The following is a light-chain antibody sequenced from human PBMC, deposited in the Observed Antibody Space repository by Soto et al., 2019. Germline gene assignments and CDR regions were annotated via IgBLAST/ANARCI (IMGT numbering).Light chain of an antibody. V-gene: IGKV2-30*01. J-gene: IGKJ2*01. Sequence: DVVMTQSPLSLPVTLGQPASISCRSSQSIVYSDGDTYLNWVHQRPGQSPRRLIYKFSNRDSGVADRFSGSGSGTDFTLRISRVEAEDVGVYYFLHGTHWTSPFGQGTKLEIK. CDR3: LHGTHWTSP. CDR1: QSIVYSDGDTY. CDR2: KFS.